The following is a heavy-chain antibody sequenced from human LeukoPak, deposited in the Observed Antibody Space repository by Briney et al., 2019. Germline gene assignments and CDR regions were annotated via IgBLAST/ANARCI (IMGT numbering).Heavy chain of an antibody. V-gene: IGHV4-61*01. J-gene: IGHJ4*02. CDR1: GDPISSYGDYSNYK. Sequence: SETLSLTCTVSGDPISSYGDYSNYKWTWLRQPPGKGLEWIGYIYYSGSTDYNLSLKSRVTISVDTSKNQFSLKLTSVTAADTAVYYCAREYSGFDYWGQGTLVTVSS. CDR3: AREYSGFDY. D-gene: IGHD5-12*01. CDR2: IYYSGST.